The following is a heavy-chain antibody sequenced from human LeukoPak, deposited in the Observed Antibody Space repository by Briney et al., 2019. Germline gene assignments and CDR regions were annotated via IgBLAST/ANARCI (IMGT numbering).Heavy chain of an antibody. CDR3: AKDWRGYMDV. CDR2: IWYDGSNK. V-gene: IGHV3-33*06. J-gene: IGHJ6*03. Sequence: GGSLRLSCAASGFTFSSYGMHWVRQAPGKGLEWVAVIWYDGSNKYYADSVKGRFTLSGDNSKNTLYLQMNSLRAEDTAVYYCAKDWRGYMDVWGKGTTVTVSS. CDR1: GFTFSSYG.